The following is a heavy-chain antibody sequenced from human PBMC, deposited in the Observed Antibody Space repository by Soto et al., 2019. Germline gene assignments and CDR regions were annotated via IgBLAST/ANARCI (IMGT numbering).Heavy chain of an antibody. CDR2: ISSSGSTI. CDR1: GFTFSSYE. V-gene: IGHV3-48*03. Sequence: VGSLRLSCAASGFTFSSYEMNWVRQAPGKGLEWVSYISSSGSTIYYADSVKGRFTISRDNAKNSLYLQMNSLRAEDTAVYYCATDTPTAYYYYGMDVWGQGTTVTVSS. J-gene: IGHJ6*02. CDR3: ATDTPTAYYYYGMDV. D-gene: IGHD2-21*02.